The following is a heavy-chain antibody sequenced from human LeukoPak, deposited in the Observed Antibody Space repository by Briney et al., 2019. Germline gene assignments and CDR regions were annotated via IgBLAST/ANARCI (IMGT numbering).Heavy chain of an antibody. V-gene: IGHV4-39*07. CDR2: IYYSGST. J-gene: IGHJ4*02. D-gene: IGHD5-18*01. CDR3: ARDKSAMGGNFDY. Sequence: SETLSLTCTVSGGSISSSSYYWGWIRQPPGKGLEWIGSIYYSGSTYYNPSLKSRVTISVDTSKNQFSLKLSSVTAADSAVYYCARDKSAMGGNFDYWGQGTPVTVSS. CDR1: GGSISSSSYY.